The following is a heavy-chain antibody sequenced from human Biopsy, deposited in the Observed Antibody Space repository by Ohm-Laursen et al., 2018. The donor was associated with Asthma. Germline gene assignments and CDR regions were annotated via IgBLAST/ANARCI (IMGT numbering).Heavy chain of an antibody. CDR1: GGSISSFY. CDR3: VRAVRNEQWLAPFDY. CDR2: VYWTGST. J-gene: IGHJ4*02. D-gene: IGHD6-19*01. V-gene: IGHV4-59*01. Sequence: PSETLSLTWSVYGGSISSFYWSWIRQSPEKGLEWMGYVYWTGSTNYNPSLKSRITMSVDTSKNRMFLELTSVTAADTAIYYCVRAVRNEQWLAPFDYWGQGKPVTVS.